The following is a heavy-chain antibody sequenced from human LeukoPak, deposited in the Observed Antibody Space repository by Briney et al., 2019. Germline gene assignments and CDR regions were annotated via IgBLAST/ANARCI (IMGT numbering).Heavy chain of an antibody. CDR3: ARGTYYDRSTYYPGY. Sequence: PGGSLRLSCAASGFTFSGSWMSWVRQAPGKGLESVADIKEDGGEKYYVDSVKGRFTISRDNVKNSLYLQMNSLRAEDTAVYYCARGTYYDRSTYYPGYWGQGTLVTVSS. CDR1: GFTFSGSW. CDR2: IKEDGGEK. D-gene: IGHD3-22*01. J-gene: IGHJ4*02. V-gene: IGHV3-7*04.